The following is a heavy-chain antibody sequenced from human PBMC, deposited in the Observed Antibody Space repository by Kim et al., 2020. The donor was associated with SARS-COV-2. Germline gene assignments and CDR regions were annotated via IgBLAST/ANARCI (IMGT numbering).Heavy chain of an antibody. V-gene: IGHV4-34*01. Sequence: SETLSLTCAVYGGSFSGYYWSWIRQPPGKGLEWIGEINHSGSTNYNPSLKSRVTISVDTSKNQFSLKLSSVTAADTAVYYCARGRTRRAVAGRVYYFDYWGQGTLVTVSS. CDR1: GGSFSGYY. CDR2: INHSGST. J-gene: IGHJ4*02. CDR3: ARGRTRRAVAGRVYYFDY. D-gene: IGHD6-19*01.